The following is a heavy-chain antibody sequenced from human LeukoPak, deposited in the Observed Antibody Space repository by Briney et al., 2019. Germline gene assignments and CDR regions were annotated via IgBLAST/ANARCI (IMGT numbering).Heavy chain of an antibody. CDR3: AREGGDYLYYFDY. CDR2: IKKDGSEK. V-gene: IGHV3-7*01. D-gene: IGHD4-17*01. Sequence: GGSLRLSCAASGFTFSSYWMSWVRQAPGKGLEWVANIKKDGSEKYYVDSVKGRFTISRDNAKNSLYLQMNSLRAEDTAVYYCAREGGDYLYYFDYWGQGTLVTVSS. CDR1: GFTFSSYW. J-gene: IGHJ4*02.